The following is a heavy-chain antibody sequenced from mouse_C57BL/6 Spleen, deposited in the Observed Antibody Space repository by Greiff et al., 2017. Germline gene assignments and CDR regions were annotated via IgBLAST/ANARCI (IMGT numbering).Heavy chain of an antibody. D-gene: IGHD1-1*01. CDR2: ISYDGSN. Sequence: EVKLVESGPGLVKPSQSLSLTCSVTGYSITSGYYWNWIRQFPGNKLEWMGYISYDGSNNYNPSLKNRISITRDTSKNQFFLKLNSVTTEDTATYYCAREGHYYGSSSLYAMDYWGQGTSVTVSS. J-gene: IGHJ4*01. V-gene: IGHV3-6*01. CDR3: AREGHYYGSSSLYAMDY. CDR1: GYSITSGYY.